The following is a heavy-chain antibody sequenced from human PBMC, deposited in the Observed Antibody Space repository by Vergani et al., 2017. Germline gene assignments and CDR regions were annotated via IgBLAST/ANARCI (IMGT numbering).Heavy chain of an antibody. CDR2: IDPNSVDT. V-gene: IGHV1-2*06. CDR3: ARGSRSGYRIFDY. CDR1: GFTFTSYH. D-gene: IGHD3-22*01. J-gene: IGHJ4*02. Sequence: QVQLVQSGAEVKKPGASVRVSCKASGFTFTSYHIHWVRQAPGQGLDWLGRIDPNSVDTRYSQRFQDRVTITRDTSISTAYMELSRLRSDDTAVYYCARGSRSGYRIFDYWGQGTLVTVSS.